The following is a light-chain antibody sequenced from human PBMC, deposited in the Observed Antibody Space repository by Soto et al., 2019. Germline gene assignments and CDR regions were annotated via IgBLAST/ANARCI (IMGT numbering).Light chain of an antibody. CDR1: SSDVGGYNY. CDR2: DVN. J-gene: IGLJ2*01. Sequence: QSALTQPPSASGSPGQSVTISCTGTSSDVGGYNYVSWYQQHPGKAPKVMIYDVNKRPSGVPDRFSGSKSGNTASLTVSGLQGEDEGDYYCSSHAGGQNVVFGGGTKLTVL. V-gene: IGLV2-8*01. CDR3: SSHAGGQNVV.